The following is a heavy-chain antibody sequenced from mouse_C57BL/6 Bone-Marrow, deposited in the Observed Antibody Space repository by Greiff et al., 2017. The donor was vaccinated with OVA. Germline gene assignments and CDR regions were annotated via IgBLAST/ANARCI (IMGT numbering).Heavy chain of an antibody. Sequence: VQRVESGGGLVKPGGSLKLSCAASGFTFSSYAMSWVRQTPEKRLEWVATISDGGSYTYYPDNVKGRFTISRDNAKNNLYLQMSHLKSEDTAMYYCARDIYGDYWGQGTTLTVSS. CDR1: GFTFSSYA. V-gene: IGHV5-4*01. CDR2: ISDGGSYT. CDR3: ARDIYGDY. D-gene: IGHD1-1*01. J-gene: IGHJ2*01.